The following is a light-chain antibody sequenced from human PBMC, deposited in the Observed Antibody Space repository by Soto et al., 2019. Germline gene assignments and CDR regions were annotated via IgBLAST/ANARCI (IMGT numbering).Light chain of an antibody. J-gene: IGKJ4*01. CDR1: QSVSSSY. CDR2: GAS. Sequence: EIVLTQSPGTLSLSPGERATLSCRASQSVSSSYLAWYQQKPGQAPRLLIYGASSRATAIPDRFSGSGSGTEFTLTISRLEPEDFAVYYCQQYWSSPPLTFGGGTKVEIK. V-gene: IGKV3-20*01. CDR3: QQYWSSPPLT.